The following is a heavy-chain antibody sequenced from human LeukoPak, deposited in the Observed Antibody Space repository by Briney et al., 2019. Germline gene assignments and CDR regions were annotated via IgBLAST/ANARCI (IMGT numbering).Heavy chain of an antibody. J-gene: IGHJ5*02. Sequence: GASVKVSCKASGGTFSSYAISWVRQASGQGLEWMGGIIPIFGTANYAQKFQGRVTITADESTSTAYMELSSLRSEDTAVYYCAREVSGWTNWFDPWGQGTLVTVSS. V-gene: IGHV1-69*13. CDR1: GGTFSSYA. CDR3: AREVSGWTNWFDP. D-gene: IGHD6-19*01. CDR2: IIPIFGTA.